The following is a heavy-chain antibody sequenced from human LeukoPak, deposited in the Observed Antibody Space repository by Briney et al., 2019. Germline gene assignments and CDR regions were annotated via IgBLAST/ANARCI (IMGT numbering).Heavy chain of an antibody. D-gene: IGHD6-13*01. CDR2: ISSSGSTM. CDR1: GFPFSSYS. V-gene: IGHV3-48*04. Sequence: PGGSLRLSCAASGFPFSSYSMNWVRQAPGKGLEWVSYISSSGSTMYYADSMKGRFTISRDNGKKSLYLQMNSLRAEDTAVYFCARRGVAAGFDYWGQGTLVTVSS. J-gene: IGHJ4*02. CDR3: ARRGVAAGFDY.